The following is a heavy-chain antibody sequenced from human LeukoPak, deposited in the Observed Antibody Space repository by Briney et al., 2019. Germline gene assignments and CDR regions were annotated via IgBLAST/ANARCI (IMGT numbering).Heavy chain of an antibody. CDR1: GYIFTTYG. Sequence: ASVKVSCKPSGYIFTTYGISWVRQAPGQGLEWMGWISVYNDYTTYAQTFQGRVTMTTDTSTSTAYMELRNLRSDDTAVYYCARNDSSGYSEYWGQGTLVTVS. J-gene: IGHJ4*02. CDR2: ISVYNDYT. D-gene: IGHD3-22*01. V-gene: IGHV1-18*01. CDR3: ARNDSSGYSEY.